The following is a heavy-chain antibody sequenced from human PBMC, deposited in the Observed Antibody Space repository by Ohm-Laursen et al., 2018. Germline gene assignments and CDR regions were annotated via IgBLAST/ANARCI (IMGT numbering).Heavy chain of an antibody. Sequence: SLRLSCAASGFTFDDYAMHWVRQAPGKGLEWVSGISWNSGSIGYADSVKGRFTISRDNAKNSLYLQMNSLRAEDTALYYCAKSLPPLIAADDYYYYGMDVWGKGTTVTVSS. CDR3: AKSLPPLIAADDYYYYGMDV. J-gene: IGHJ6*04. CDR2: ISWNSGSI. V-gene: IGHV3-9*01. CDR1: GFTFDDYA. D-gene: IGHD6-13*01.